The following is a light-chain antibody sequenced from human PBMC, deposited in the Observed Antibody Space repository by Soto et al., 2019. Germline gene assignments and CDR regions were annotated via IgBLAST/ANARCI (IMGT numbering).Light chain of an antibody. CDR1: SSNIGNNS. J-gene: IGLJ3*02. V-gene: IGLV1-51*01. CDR2: DND. CDR3: GTWDSSLSAVV. Sequence: QSVLTQPPSVSAAPGQNVAISCSGSSSNIGNNSVSWYQQLPGTAPKVVIFDNDKRPSGIPDRFSGSKSGTSVTLGITELQSGDEADYYCGTWDSSLSAVVFGGGTKLTVL.